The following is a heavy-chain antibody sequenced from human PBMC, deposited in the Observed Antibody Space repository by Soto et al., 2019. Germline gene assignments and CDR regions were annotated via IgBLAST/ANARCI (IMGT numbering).Heavy chain of an antibody. CDR1: GFTFSNAW. D-gene: IGHD3-10*01. V-gene: IGHV3-15*01. CDR2: IKSKTDGGTT. CDR3: TTPGSYYYGSGSYLYYYYYMDV. J-gene: IGHJ6*03. Sequence: GGSLRLSCAASGFTFSNAWMSWVRQAPGKGLEWVGRIKSKTDGGTTDYAAPVKGRFTISRDDSKNTLYLQMNSLKTEDTAVYYCTTPGSYYYGSGSYLYYYYYMDVWGKGTTVTVSS.